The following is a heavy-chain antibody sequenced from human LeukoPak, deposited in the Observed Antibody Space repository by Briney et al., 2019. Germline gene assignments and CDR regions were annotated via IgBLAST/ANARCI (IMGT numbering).Heavy chain of an antibody. CDR2: ISGDGSTT. D-gene: IGHD3-9*01. J-gene: IGHJ4*02. CDR3: ARLDILTGNYYYFNF. V-gene: IGHV3-74*01. CDR1: GFTFSSYW. Sequence: GGSLRLSCAASGFTFSSYWMHWVRQAPGMGLVWVSRISGDGSTTSYADSVKGRFTISRDNAMNTLYLQMNSLRAEDTAVYYCARLDILTGNYYYFNFWGQGTLVTVSS.